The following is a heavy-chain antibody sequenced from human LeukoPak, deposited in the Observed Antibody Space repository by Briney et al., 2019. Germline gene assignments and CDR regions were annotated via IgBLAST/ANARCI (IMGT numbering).Heavy chain of an antibody. D-gene: IGHD6-6*01. CDR2: LYSGGNT. Sequence: GGSLRLSCAVSGFTVSSNYMSWVRQAPGKGLEWVLVLYSGGNTYYADSVKGRFTVSRDNSKNTLYLQMNSLRAEDTAVYYCANLIAARPDYWGQGTLVTVSS. J-gene: IGHJ4*02. CDR1: GFTVSSNY. V-gene: IGHV3-53*01. CDR3: ANLIAARPDY.